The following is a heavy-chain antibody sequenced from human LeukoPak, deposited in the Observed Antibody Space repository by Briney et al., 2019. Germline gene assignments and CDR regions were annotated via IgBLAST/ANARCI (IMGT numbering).Heavy chain of an antibody. V-gene: IGHV1-69*06. CDR2: IIPIFGTA. D-gene: IGHD3-22*01. CDR1: GGTFSSYA. Sequence: SVKVSCKASGGTFSSYAISWVRQAPGQGLEWMGGIIPIFGTANYAQKFQGRVTITADKSTSTAYMELSSLRSEDTAVYYCARDGTHYYDSSGLDAFDIWGQGTMVTVSS. J-gene: IGHJ3*02. CDR3: ARDGTHYYDSSGLDAFDI.